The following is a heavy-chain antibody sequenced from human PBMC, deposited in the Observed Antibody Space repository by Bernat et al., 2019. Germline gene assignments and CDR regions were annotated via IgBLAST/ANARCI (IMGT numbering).Heavy chain of an antibody. D-gene: IGHD2-2*01. CDR3: ARTMGRYCSSTSCEFDY. CDR1: GYTFTSYD. Sequence: QVQLVQSGAEVKKPGASVKVSCKASGYTFTSYDMHWVRQAPGQGLEWMGIINPSGGSTSYAQKFQGRVTMTRDTPTSTVYMELSSLRSEDTAVYYCARTMGRYCSSTSCEFDYWGQGTLVTVSS. CDR2: INPSGGST. J-gene: IGHJ4*02. V-gene: IGHV1-46*01.